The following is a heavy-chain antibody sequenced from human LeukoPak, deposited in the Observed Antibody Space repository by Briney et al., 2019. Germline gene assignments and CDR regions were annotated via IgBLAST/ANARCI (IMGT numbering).Heavy chain of an antibody. D-gene: IGHD3-10*01. CDR3: AGTHVLLWFGESIFPPQIDY. J-gene: IGHJ4*02. CDR2: IYYSGST. Sequence: SQTLSLTCTVSGGSISSGGYYWSWIRQHPGKGLEWIGYIYYSGSTYYNPSLKSRVTISVDTSKNQFSLKLSSVTAADTAVYYCAGTHVLLWFGESIFPPQIDYWGQGTLVTVSS. CDR1: GGSISSGGYY. V-gene: IGHV4-31*03.